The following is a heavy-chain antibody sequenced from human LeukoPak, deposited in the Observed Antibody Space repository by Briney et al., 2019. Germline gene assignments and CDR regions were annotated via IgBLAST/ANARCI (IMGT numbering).Heavy chain of an antibody. CDR2: ISSSSSTM. CDR1: GFTLTDYA. Sequence: PGGSLRLSCAASGFTLTDYAMKWVRQAPGKGLEWVSYISSSSSTMYYTDSVKGRFTISRDNAQNSLYLQTNSLRAEDTAVYYCAREGTDFAYFDYWGQGTLVTVSS. CDR3: AREGTDFAYFDY. D-gene: IGHD2/OR15-2a*01. V-gene: IGHV3-48*01. J-gene: IGHJ4*02.